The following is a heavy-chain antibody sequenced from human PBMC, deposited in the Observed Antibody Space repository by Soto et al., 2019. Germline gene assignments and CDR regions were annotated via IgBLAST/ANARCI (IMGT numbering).Heavy chain of an antibody. D-gene: IGHD1-1*01. CDR2: IVVGSGNT. J-gene: IGHJ6*02. CDR3: AAASGGNDGYYYYYGMDV. CDR1: GFTFTSSA. V-gene: IGHV1-58*01. Sequence: SVKVSCKASGFTFTSSAVQRVRQARGQRQEWIGWIVVGSGNTNYEQKFQERVTITRDMSTSTAYMELSSLRSEDTALYYCAAASGGNDGYYYYYGMDVWGQGTTVTVSS.